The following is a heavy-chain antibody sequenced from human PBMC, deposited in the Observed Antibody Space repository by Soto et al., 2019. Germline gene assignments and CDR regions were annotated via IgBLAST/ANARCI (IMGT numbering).Heavy chain of an antibody. V-gene: IGHV3-43*01. CDR1: GFTFDDYT. CDR3: ATAAFRRYCSGGSGYRYFDY. Sequence: EVQLVESGGVVIQPGGSLRLSCAASGFTFDDYTMHWVRQAPGKGLEWVSLISWDGTTTYYADSVKGRFTISSDNSKNSLYLQMNSLRTEDTAFYYCATAAFRRYCSGGSGYRYFDYWGQGTLVTVSS. D-gene: IGHD2-15*01. CDR2: ISWDGTTT. J-gene: IGHJ4*02.